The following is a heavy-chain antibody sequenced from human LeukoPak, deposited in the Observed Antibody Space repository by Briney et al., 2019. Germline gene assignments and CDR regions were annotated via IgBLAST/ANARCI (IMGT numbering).Heavy chain of an antibody. V-gene: IGHV3-23*01. CDR2: ISGSGGTA. Sequence: GGSLRLSCAASGFTFSSCAMSWVRQAPGKGLEWVSAISGSGGTAYYADSVRGRFTISRDNSKNTLYLQMNSLRAEDTAVYYCARDANGMVDRYYYYYYGMDVWGQGTTVTVPS. D-gene: IGHD1-26*01. CDR3: ARDANGMVDRYYYYYYGMDV. CDR1: GFTFSSCA. J-gene: IGHJ6*02.